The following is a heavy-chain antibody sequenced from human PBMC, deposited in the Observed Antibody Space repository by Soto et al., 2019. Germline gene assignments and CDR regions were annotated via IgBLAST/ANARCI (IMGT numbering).Heavy chain of an antibody. D-gene: IGHD3-22*01. CDR2: INPSGGST. CDR1: GYTFTSYY. Sequence: GASVEVSCRASGYTFTSYYMHWVRQAPGQGLEWMGIINPSGGSTSYAQKFQGRFTISRDTSKSTLYLQMTSLRPEDTAVYYCASGAAFYYDTSRYWGQGTLVPVSS. J-gene: IGHJ4*02. CDR3: ASGAAFYYDTSRY. V-gene: IGHV1-46*01.